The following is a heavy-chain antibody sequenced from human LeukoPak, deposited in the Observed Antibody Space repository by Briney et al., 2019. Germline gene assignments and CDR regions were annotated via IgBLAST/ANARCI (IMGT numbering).Heavy chain of an antibody. Sequence: SETLSLTCTVSGGSISSYYWSWIRQPPGKGLEWVGYIYTTGSTHYNPSLKSRVTMSLDTSKNQLSLKLSSVPAADTAGYYCAKILGSGVLYWFDIWGQGTMVTVSS. CDR3: AKILGSGVLYWFDI. J-gene: IGHJ3*02. CDR2: IYTTGST. V-gene: IGHV4-4*09. CDR1: GGSISSYY. D-gene: IGHD2-15*01.